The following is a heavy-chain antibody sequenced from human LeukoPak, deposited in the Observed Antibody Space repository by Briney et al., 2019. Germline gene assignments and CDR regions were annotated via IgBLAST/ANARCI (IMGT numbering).Heavy chain of an antibody. V-gene: IGHV1-18*01. CDR3: ARDPTTQTFDY. CDR1: GYTFTSYG. J-gene: IGHJ4*02. Sequence: ASVKVSCKASGYTFTSYGISWVRQAPGQGLGWMGWISTYNGNTNYAQKLQGRVTMTTDTSTTTAYMEPRSLTSDDTAVYYCARDPTTQTFDYWGQGTLVTVSS. D-gene: IGHD4-11*01. CDR2: ISTYNGNT.